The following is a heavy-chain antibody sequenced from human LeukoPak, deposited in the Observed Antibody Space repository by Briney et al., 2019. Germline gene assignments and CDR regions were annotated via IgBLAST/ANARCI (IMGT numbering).Heavy chain of an antibody. CDR2: INPNGGGT. J-gene: IGHJ4*02. D-gene: IGHD3-16*01. CDR3: ARESWGSL. V-gene: IGHV1-2*04. Sequence: ASVKVSCKASRYTFTAYYIHWIRQAPGQGLEWMGWINPNGGGTHYAQKFQGWVTMTRDTSISTAYLELTRLTSDDTAVYYCARESWGSLWGQGTLVTVSS. CDR1: RYTFTAYY.